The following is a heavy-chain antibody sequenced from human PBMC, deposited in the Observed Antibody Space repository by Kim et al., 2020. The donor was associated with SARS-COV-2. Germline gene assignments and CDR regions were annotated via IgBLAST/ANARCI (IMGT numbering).Heavy chain of an antibody. CDR3: ARDTARIAAAGTNWFDP. CDR1: GGSISSYY. CDR2: VYYSGST. D-gene: IGHD6-13*01. Sequence: SETLSLTCTVSGGSISSYYWSWIRQPPGKGLEWIGCVYYSGSTNYNPSLKSRVTISVDTSKSQFSLKLSSVTAADTAVYYCARDTARIAAAGTNWFDPWGQGTLVTVSS. J-gene: IGHJ5*02. V-gene: IGHV4-59*01.